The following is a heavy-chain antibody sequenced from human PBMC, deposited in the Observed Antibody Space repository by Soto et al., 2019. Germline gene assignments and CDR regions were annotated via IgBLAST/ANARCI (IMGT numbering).Heavy chain of an antibody. D-gene: IGHD4-17*01. CDR1: GFTFSSYW. CDR3: ARERHDYGDYGLFYYGMDV. Sequence: GGSLRLSCAASGFTFSSYWMHWVRQAPGKGLVWVSRINSDGSSTSYADSVKGRFTISRDNAKNTLYLQMNSLRAEGTAVYYCARERHDYGDYGLFYYGMDVWGQGTTVTVSS. V-gene: IGHV3-74*01. J-gene: IGHJ6*02. CDR2: INSDGSST.